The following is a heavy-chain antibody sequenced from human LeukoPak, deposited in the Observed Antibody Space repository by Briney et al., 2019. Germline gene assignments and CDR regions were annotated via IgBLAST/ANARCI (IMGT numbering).Heavy chain of an antibody. D-gene: IGHD5-24*01. CDR2: IYYSGNT. Sequence: PSETLSLTCIVSDGSIRDYYWTWVRQPPGKGLGWNGFIYYSGNTRYNPSLKSRVTTSLDTSKNQFSLKVTSLTAADTAVYYCARGGDGYPIPDYWGQGILVTVSS. CDR1: DGSIRDYY. J-gene: IGHJ4*02. V-gene: IGHV4-59*01. CDR3: ARGGDGYPIPDY.